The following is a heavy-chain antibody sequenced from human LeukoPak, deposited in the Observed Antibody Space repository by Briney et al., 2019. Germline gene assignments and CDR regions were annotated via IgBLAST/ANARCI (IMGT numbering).Heavy chain of an antibody. CDR3: ARILMGNYFDSSGYYHI. D-gene: IGHD3-22*01. V-gene: IGHV1-2*02. CDR1: GYTFIHYF. Sequence: GASVKVSCKASGYTFIHYFVHWVRQAPGQGLEWMRWINPNSGGTEYAQKFQGRVTMTSDTSISTAYMELSRLRPNDTAVYYCARILMGNYFDSSGYYHIWGQGTMVIVSS. J-gene: IGHJ3*02. CDR2: INPNSGGT.